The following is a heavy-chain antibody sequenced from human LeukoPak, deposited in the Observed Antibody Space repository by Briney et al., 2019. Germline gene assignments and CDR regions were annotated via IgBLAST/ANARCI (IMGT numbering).Heavy chain of an antibody. Sequence: GGSLRLSCAASGFTFSSYAMHWVRQAPGKGLEWVAVISYDGSNKYYADSVKGRFTISRDNSKNTLYLQMNSLRAEDTAVYYCAKDRWIVVEPAATADYWGQGTLVTVSS. CDR1: GFTFSSYA. CDR2: ISYDGSNK. D-gene: IGHD2-2*01. V-gene: IGHV3-30-3*01. CDR3: AKDRWIVVEPAATADY. J-gene: IGHJ4*02.